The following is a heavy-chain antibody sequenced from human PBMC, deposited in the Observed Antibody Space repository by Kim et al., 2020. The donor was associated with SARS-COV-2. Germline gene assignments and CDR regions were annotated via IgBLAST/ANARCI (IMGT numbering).Heavy chain of an antibody. J-gene: IGHJ6*02. CDR1: GGSFSGYY. Sequence: SETLSLTCAVYGGSFSGYYWSWIRQPPGKGLEWIGEINHSGSTNYNPSLKSRVTISVDTSKNQFSLKLSSVTAADTAVYYCARTPILTTNEGYYYYGMDVWGQGTTVTVSS. V-gene: IGHV4-34*01. CDR2: INHSGST. D-gene: IGHD3-9*01. CDR3: ARTPILTTNEGYYYYGMDV.